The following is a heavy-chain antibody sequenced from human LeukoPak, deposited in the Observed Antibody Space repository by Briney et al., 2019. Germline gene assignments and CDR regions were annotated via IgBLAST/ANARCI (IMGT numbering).Heavy chain of an antibody. CDR1: GGSISSYY. J-gene: IGHJ4*02. D-gene: IGHD3-16*01. Sequence: SGPTLVKPSETLSLTCTVSGGSISSYYWSWIRQPPGKGLEWIGYVYYSGSTNYNPSFKSRVTISVDTSKNLFSLKLTSVTAADTAVYYCASGGAYFAYWGQGTLVTVSS. CDR2: VYYSGST. V-gene: IGHV4-59*01. CDR3: ASGGAYFAY.